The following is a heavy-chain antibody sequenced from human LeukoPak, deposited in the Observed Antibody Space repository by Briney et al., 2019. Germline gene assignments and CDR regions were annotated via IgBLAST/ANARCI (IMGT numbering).Heavy chain of an antibody. CDR1: GFTFSSYG. J-gene: IGHJ4*02. Sequence: GGSLRLSCAASGFTFSSYGMHWVRQAPGKGLEWVAFIRYDGSNKYYADSVKGRFTISRDNSKSTVYLRMNGLRVEDTALYYCAKLSLGDFEYFDYWGQGTLVTVSS. CDR2: IRYDGSNK. D-gene: IGHD2-21*02. CDR3: AKLSLGDFEYFDY. V-gene: IGHV3-30*02.